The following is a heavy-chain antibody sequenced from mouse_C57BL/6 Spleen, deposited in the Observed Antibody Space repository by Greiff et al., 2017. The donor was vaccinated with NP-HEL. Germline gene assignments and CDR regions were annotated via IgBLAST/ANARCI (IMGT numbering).Heavy chain of an antibody. Sequence: EVQLQESGPGLVKPSQSLSLTCSVTGYSITSGYYWNWIRQFPGNKLEWMGYISYDGSNNYNPSLKNRISITRDTSKNQFFLKLNSVTTEDTATYYCAREGIYYGYDHWGQGTLVTVSA. V-gene: IGHV3-6*01. CDR2: ISYDGSN. D-gene: IGHD2-2*01. CDR1: GYSITSGYY. CDR3: AREGIYYGYDH. J-gene: IGHJ3*01.